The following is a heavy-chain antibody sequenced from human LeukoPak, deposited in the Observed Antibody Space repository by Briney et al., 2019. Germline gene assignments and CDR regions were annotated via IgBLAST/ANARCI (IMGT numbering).Heavy chain of an antibody. J-gene: IGHJ4*02. V-gene: IGHV3-23*01. Sequence: GGSLRLSCAASGLTFSSYAMSWVRQAPGKGLEWVSAISGSGGSTYYADSVKGRFTISRDNSKNTLYLQMNSLRAEDTAVYYCAKSPSLYSYFDYWGQGTLVTVSS. CDR3: AKSPSLYSYFDY. CDR2: ISGSGGST. D-gene: IGHD1-26*01. CDR1: GLTFSSYA.